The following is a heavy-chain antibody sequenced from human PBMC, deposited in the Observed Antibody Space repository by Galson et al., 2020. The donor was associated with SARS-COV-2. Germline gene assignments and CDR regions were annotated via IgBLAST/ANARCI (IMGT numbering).Heavy chain of an antibody. CDR1: GFTFSSYG. Sequence: GGSLRLSCAASGFTFSSYGMHWVRQAPGKGLEWVAVIWYNGSNKYYADSVKGGFTISRDNSKNTLYLQMNSLRAEDTAVYYCARVRGSSWYSDGMDVWGQGTTVTVSS. CDR2: IWYNGSNK. D-gene: IGHD6-13*01. V-gene: IGHV3-33*01. CDR3: ARVRGSSWYSDGMDV. J-gene: IGHJ6*02.